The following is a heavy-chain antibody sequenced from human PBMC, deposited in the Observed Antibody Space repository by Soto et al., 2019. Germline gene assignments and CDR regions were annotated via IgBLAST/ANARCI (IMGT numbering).Heavy chain of an antibody. CDR3: ERDTYYYGSGSYYYYYMDV. D-gene: IGHD3-10*01. CDR2: ISAYNGNT. V-gene: IGHV1-18*01. CDR1: GYTFTSYG. Sequence: ASVKVSCKASGYTFTSYGISWVRQAPGQGLEWMGWISAYNGNTNYAQKLQGRVTMTTDTSTSTAYMELRSLRSDDTAVYYCERDTYYYGSGSYYYYYMDVWGKGTTVTVSS. J-gene: IGHJ6*03.